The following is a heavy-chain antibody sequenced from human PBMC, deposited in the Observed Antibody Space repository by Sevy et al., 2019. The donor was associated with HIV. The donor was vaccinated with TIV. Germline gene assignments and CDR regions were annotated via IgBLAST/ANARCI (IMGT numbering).Heavy chain of an antibody. V-gene: IGHV1-8*01. Sequence: ASVKVSCKASGYTFTSYDINWVRQATGQGLEWMGWMNPNSGNTGYAQKFQGRVTMTRNTSISTAYMELSSLRSEDTAMYYCARGFPATAMVRYYHYGMDVWGQGTTVTSP. D-gene: IGHD5-18*01. J-gene: IGHJ6*02. CDR3: ARGFPATAMVRYYHYGMDV. CDR2: MNPNSGNT. CDR1: GYTFTSYD.